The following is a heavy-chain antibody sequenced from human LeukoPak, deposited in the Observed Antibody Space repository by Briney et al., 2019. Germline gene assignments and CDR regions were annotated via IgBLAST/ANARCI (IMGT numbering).Heavy chain of an antibody. CDR1: GFTFSSYG. D-gene: IGHD2-21*02. Sequence: GGSLRLSCAASGFTFSSYGMHWVRQAPGKGLEWVSSISSSSSYIYYADSVKGRFTISRDNAKNSLYLQMNSLRAEDTAVYYCARDPACGGDCYTAGFDYWGQGTLVTVSS. J-gene: IGHJ4*02. CDR3: ARDPACGGDCYTAGFDY. V-gene: IGHV3-21*01. CDR2: ISSSSSYI.